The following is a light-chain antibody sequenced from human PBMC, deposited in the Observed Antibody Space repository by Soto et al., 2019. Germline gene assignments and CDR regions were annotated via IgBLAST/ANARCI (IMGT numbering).Light chain of an antibody. CDR1: SSDVGGYNY. V-gene: IGLV2-14*01. Sequence: QSALTQPASVSGSPGQSIAISCTGTSSDVGGYNYVSWYQQHPGKAPKLMIYDVSNRPSGFSDRFSGSKSGNTASLTISGLEDEDEADYYCSSYTASSTYVLGTGTKVNVL. J-gene: IGLJ1*01. CDR3: SSYTASSTYV. CDR2: DVS.